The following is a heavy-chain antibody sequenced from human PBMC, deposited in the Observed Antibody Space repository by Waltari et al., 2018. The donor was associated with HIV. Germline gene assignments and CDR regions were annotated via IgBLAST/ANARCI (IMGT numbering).Heavy chain of an antibody. D-gene: IGHD3-22*01. CDR2: MNPNSGNT. CDR3: ARNSSAKGNRYFYYGLDV. CDR1: EYTFINFD. Sequence: QVHLVQSGPEVKRPGASVKISCKAYEYTFINFDVNWVRQAAGQGPEWLGLMNPNSGNTASPYKFEDRVTRTRDVSTDTAYMEMSGLTPEDTAIYYCARNSSAKGNRYFYYGLDVWGQGTPVTV. V-gene: IGHV1-8*02. J-gene: IGHJ6*02.